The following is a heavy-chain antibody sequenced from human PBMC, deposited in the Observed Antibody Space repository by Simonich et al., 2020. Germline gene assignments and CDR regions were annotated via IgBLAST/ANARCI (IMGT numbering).Heavy chain of an antibody. J-gene: IGHJ4*02. D-gene: IGHD3-10*01. Sequence: GGGLVKPGGSLRLSCAASGFTFSSYSLNWVRQAPGKWLAWVSSISSSSSYIYYADSVKGRFTISRDHAKNSLYLQMNSLRAEDTAGYYCARDTSDYGSGSYYFDYWGQGTLVTVSS. V-gene: IGHV3-21*01. CDR2: ISSSSSYI. CDR3: ARDTSDYGSGSYYFDY. CDR1: GFTFSSYS.